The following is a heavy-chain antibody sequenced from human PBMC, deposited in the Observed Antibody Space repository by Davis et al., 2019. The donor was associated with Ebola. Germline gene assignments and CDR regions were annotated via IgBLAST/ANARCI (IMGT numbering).Heavy chain of an antibody. CDR2: IYYSGST. CDR1: GFTVSSNY. Sequence: LRLSCAASGFTVSSNYMSWIHQHPGKGLEWIGYIYYSGSTYYNPSLKSRVTISVDTSKNQFSLKLSSVTAADTAVYYCARDRIVVVAGSYYYGMDVWGQGTTVTVSS. CDR3: ARDRIVVVAGSYYYGMDV. J-gene: IGHJ6*02. D-gene: IGHD2-15*01. V-gene: IGHV4-31*02.